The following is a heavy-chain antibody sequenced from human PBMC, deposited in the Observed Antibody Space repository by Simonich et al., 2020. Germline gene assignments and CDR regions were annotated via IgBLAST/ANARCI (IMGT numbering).Heavy chain of an antibody. CDR2: IYNSGST. CDR1: GYSISSGYY. J-gene: IGHJ6*02. V-gene: IGHV4-38-2*01. Sequence: QVQLQESGPGLAKPSETLSLTCAVSGYSISSGYYWGWIRQPPGKGLEWIGSIYNSGSTYDNPSLKSQVTISVDTSKNQFSRKLSSVTAADTAVYYCARVGYSNYYYYGMDVWGQGTTVTVSS. CDR3: ARVGYSNYYYYGMDV. D-gene: IGHD6-13*01.